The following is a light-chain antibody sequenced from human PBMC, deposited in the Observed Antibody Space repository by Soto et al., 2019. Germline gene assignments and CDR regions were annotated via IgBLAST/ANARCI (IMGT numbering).Light chain of an antibody. J-gene: IGKJ1*01. V-gene: IGKV3-20*01. CDR3: QQYGSSPWT. CDR1: QSVGTN. CDR2: DES. Sequence: TQSPATLSLSPGESATLSCRASQSVGTNLGWYQQKTGQAPRILVYDESNRATGIPDRLSGSGSGTDSNLTISRLEPEDFAVYSCQQYGSSPWTFGQGTKVDIK.